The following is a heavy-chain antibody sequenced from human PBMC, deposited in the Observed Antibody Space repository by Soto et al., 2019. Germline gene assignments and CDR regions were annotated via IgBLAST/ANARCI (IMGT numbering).Heavy chain of an antibody. CDR2: IYYSGST. V-gene: IGHV4-59*01. D-gene: IGHD3-9*01. CDR3: ARAGLRYFDWSLEGFDY. CDR1: GGSISSYY. Sequence: SETLSLTCTVSGGSISSYYWSWIRQPPGKGLEWIGYIYYSGSTNYNPSLKSRVTISVDTSKNQFSLKLSSVTAADTAVYYCARAGLRYFDWSLEGFDYWGQGTLVTVSS. J-gene: IGHJ4*02.